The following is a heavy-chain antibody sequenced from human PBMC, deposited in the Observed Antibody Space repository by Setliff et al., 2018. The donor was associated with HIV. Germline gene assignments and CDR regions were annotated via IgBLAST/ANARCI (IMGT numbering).Heavy chain of an antibody. CDR1: GYLFTGYY. CDR2: INPKSGNT. V-gene: IGHV1-2*02. J-gene: IGHJ4*02. CDR3: ARATAWGGSYWNFDY. D-gene: IGHD1-26*01. Sequence: ASVKVSCKASGYLFTGYYMHWVRQAPGQGLEWMGWINPKSGNTKYAQKFQDRVTMTRDTSISTAYMELSRLTSDDTAVYYCARATAWGGSYWNFDYWGQGTLVTVSS.